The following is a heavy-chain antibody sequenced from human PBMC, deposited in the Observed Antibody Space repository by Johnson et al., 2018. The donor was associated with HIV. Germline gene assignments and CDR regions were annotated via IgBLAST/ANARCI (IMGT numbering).Heavy chain of an antibody. Sequence: QVQLVESGGGVVQPGRSLRLSCAASGFTFSSYALHWVRQAPGKGLEWVAVISYDGNNRYYADSVKGRFTISRDNSKNTLYLQMNSLRTEDAAIYYCARAGIVVLPAGAFDIWGQGTMVAVSS. CDR3: ARAGIVVLPAGAFDI. J-gene: IGHJ3*02. V-gene: IGHV3-30*04. CDR1: GFTFSSYA. D-gene: IGHD2-2*01. CDR2: ISYDGNNR.